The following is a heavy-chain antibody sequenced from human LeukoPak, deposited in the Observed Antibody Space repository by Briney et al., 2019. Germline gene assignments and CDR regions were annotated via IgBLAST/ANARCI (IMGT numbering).Heavy chain of an antibody. CDR2: INPSGGST. V-gene: IGHV1-46*01. CDR1: GYTSTSYY. J-gene: IGHJ6*02. CDR3: ARDFLGLHQDTRTNYYYYGMDV. Sequence: ASVKVSCKASGYTSTSYYMHWVRQAPGQGLEWMGIINPSGGSTSYAQKFQGRVTMTRDTSTSTVYMELSSLRSEDTAVYYCARDFLGLHQDTRTNYYYYGMDVWGQGTTVTVSS. D-gene: IGHD2-2*01.